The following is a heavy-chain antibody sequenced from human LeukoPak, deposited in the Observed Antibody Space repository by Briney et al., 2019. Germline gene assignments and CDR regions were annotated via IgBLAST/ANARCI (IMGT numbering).Heavy chain of an antibody. CDR2: IIPIFGIA. CDR1: GGTFSSYA. D-gene: IGHD2-15*01. V-gene: IGHV1-69*04. Sequence: ASVKVSCKASGGTFSSYAISWLRQAPGQGLEWMGRIIPIFGIANYAQKFQGRVTITADKSTSTAYMELSSLRSEDKAVYYCARDQRDIVVDNWGQGTLVTVSS. J-gene: IGHJ4*02. CDR3: ARDQRDIVVDN.